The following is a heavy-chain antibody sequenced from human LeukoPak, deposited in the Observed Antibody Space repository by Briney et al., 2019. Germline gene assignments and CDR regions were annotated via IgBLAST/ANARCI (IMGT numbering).Heavy chain of an antibody. CDR1: GGSISSYY. Sequence: SETLSLTCTVSGGSISSYYWSWIRQPPGKGLEWIGYIYYSGTTNYNPSLKSRVTISVDTSKNQFSLKLSSVTAADTAVYYCARVGSQYPYYFDYWGQGTLVTVSS. CDR3: ARVGSQYPYYFDY. D-gene: IGHD2/OR15-2a*01. CDR2: IYYSGTT. V-gene: IGHV4-59*01. J-gene: IGHJ4*02.